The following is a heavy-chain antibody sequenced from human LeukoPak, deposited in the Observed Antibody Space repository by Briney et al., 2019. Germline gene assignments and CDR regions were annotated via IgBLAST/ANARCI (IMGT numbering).Heavy chain of an antibody. V-gene: IGHV3-9*01. CDR3: AKGRRSRVSSSTDY. CDR1: GFTFDDYG. J-gene: IGHJ4*02. CDR2: ISWNSGSI. Sequence: GASLRLSCAGSGFTFDDYGMHWVRQAPGKGLEWVSGISWNSGSIGYADSVKGRFTISRDNAKNSLYLQMNSLRAEDTALYYCAKGRRSRVSSSTDYWGQGTLVTVSS. D-gene: IGHD6-6*01.